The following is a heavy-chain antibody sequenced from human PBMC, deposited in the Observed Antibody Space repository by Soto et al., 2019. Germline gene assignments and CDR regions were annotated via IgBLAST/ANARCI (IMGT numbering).Heavy chain of an antibody. Sequence: DVQLVESGGGLVKPGGSLRLSCVASGPTFSTYGMNWLRQTPGKGLEWVSSITSSGSYIHYADSVQGRFTVSRDNAKNSMYLQMNNLRGAGTAVYFCARDESAGSSTSNWGQGTLVTVSS. CDR1: GPTFSTYG. CDR3: ARDESAGSSTSN. V-gene: IGHV3-21*01. D-gene: IGHD2-2*01. J-gene: IGHJ4*02. CDR2: ITSSGSYI.